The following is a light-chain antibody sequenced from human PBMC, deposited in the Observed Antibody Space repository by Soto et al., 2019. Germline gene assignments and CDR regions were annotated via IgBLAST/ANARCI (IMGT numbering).Light chain of an antibody. CDR1: SSEVGGYNY. Sequence: QSVLTQPRSVSGSPGQSVTLSCTGTSSEVGGYNYVSWSQLHPGKTPKVMIYDVSERPSGVPDRFSGSKSGNTASLTISGLQAEDEAEYYCSSYAGSYTFYVFGTGTKVTVL. CDR3: SSYAGSYTFYV. V-gene: IGLV2-11*01. J-gene: IGLJ1*01. CDR2: DVS.